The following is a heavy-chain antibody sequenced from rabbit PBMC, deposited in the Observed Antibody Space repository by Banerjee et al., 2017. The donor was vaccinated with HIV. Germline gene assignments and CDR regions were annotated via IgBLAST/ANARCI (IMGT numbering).Heavy chain of an antibody. Sequence: QSLEDSGGDLVKPGASLTLTCTASGFDFISNAMCWVRQAPGKGLEWIACIYSGSSGRPYYASWAKGRFTISKTSSTTVTLQMTSLTAADTATYFCARGSYDDYGDWDSFNLWGPGTLVTVS. CDR1: GFDFISNA. J-gene: IGHJ4*01. CDR3: ARGSYDDYGDWDSFNL. CDR2: IYSGSSGRP. D-gene: IGHD2-1*01. V-gene: IGHV1S40*01.